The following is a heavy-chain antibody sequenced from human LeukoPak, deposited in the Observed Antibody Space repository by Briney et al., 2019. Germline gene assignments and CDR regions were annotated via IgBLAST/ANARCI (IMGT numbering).Heavy chain of an antibody. CDR3: ARATQQWLVKLDY. D-gene: IGHD6-19*01. Sequence: SETLSLTCSVSGGSISGYYWTWIRQAQVKGLEWIGYIYYNGNTNYNPSLNGRVTISLDTSRSQFSLKLSSVTVADTAVYYCARATQQWLVKLDYWGQGILVTVSS. CDR2: IYYNGNT. CDR1: GGSISGYY. V-gene: IGHV4-59*08. J-gene: IGHJ4*02.